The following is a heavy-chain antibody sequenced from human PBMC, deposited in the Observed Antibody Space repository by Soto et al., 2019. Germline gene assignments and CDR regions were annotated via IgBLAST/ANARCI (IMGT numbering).Heavy chain of an antibody. CDR2: ISGSGGST. Sequence: EVQLLESGGGLEQLGGSLRLSCAASGFTFSSYAMSWVRQAPGKGLEWVSAISGSGGSTYYADSVKGRFTISRDNSKNTLYLQMNSLRAEDTAVYYCAKGPGVYYDSSGYYTGGYYYYGMDVWGQGTTVTVSS. CDR1: GFTFSSYA. V-gene: IGHV3-23*01. CDR3: AKGPGVYYDSSGYYTGGYYYYGMDV. D-gene: IGHD3-22*01. J-gene: IGHJ6*02.